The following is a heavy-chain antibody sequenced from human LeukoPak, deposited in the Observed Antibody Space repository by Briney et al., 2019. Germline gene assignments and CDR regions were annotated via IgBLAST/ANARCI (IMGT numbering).Heavy chain of an antibody. D-gene: IGHD3-10*01. CDR1: RFALKSYS. CDR3: ARLLLWFGELPSDY. CDR2: ISSTSAYI. Sequence: GGSLRLSCAGSRFALKSYSLTWVRLAPGKGLEWVSSISSTSAYIHYADSVKGRFTISRDNVDNVVYLEMNSLGAEDTATYYCARLLLWFGELPSDYWGQGTLVTVSS. J-gene: IGHJ4*02. V-gene: IGHV3-21*01.